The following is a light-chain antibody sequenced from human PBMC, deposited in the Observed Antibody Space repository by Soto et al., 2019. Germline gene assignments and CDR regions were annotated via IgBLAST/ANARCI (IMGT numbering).Light chain of an antibody. CDR2: KGS. J-gene: IGKJ2*01. CDR1: QSISSW. CDR3: QQYKTYPYT. Sequence: DIQMTQSPSTLSASVGVRVTITCRASQSISSWSAWYQPKPWKAPNLLIYKGSSLESGDPSRFSDRGSETEFTLTICSLQPDDFATYYCQQYKTYPYTFGHGTKLELK. V-gene: IGKV1-5*03.